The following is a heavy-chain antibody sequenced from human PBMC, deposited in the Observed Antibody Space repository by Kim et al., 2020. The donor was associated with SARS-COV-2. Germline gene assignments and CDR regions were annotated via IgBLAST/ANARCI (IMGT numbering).Heavy chain of an antibody. Sequence: GGSLRLSCAASGFTFDDYAMHWVRQAPGKGLEWVSLISGDGGSTYYADSVKGRFTISRDNSKNSLYLQMNSLRTEDTALYYCAKTAGFWSGYYKGGIDYWGQGTLVTVSS. CDR1: GFTFDDYA. CDR2: ISGDGGST. D-gene: IGHD3-3*01. V-gene: IGHV3-43*02. CDR3: AKTAGFWSGYYKGGIDY. J-gene: IGHJ4*02.